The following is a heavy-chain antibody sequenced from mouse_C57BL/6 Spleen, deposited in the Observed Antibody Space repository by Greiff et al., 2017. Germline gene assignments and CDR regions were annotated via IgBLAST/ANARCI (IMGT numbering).Heavy chain of an antibody. CDR2: ISDGGSYT. Sequence: EVQLQESGGGLVKPGGSLKLSCAASGFTFSSYAMSWVRQTPEKRLEWVATISDGGSYTYYPDNVKGRFTISRDNAKNNLYLQMSHLKSEDTAMYYCARDDGYYPYFDYWGQGTTLTVSS. CDR3: ARDDGYYPYFDY. D-gene: IGHD2-3*01. V-gene: IGHV5-4*01. CDR1: GFTFSSYA. J-gene: IGHJ2*01.